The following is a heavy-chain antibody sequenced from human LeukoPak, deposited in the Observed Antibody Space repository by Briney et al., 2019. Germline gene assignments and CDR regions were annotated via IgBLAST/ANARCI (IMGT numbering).Heavy chain of an antibody. J-gene: IGHJ4*02. CDR1: GFTFSSYG. V-gene: IGHV3-30*18. CDR3: AKDLFLYGSSGYPRCPDY. Sequence: GRSLRPSCAASGFTFSSYGILWVRQAPGKGLEWVAVISYDGSNQYHADSVKGRFTISRDNSKNTLYLQMNSLRAEDSAVYYCAKDLFLYGSSGYPRCPDYWGQGTLVTVSS. D-gene: IGHD3-22*01. CDR2: ISYDGSNQ.